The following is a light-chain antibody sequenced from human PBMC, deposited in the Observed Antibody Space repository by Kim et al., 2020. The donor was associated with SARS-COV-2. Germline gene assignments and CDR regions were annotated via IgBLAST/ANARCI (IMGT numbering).Light chain of an antibody. Sequence: QSALTQPASVSGSPGQAITISCTGTSSDVGAYNYVSWYQQHPGKAPKLMMSDVSNRPSGVSNRFSGSKSGNKAYLTISGLQAEDDADYYCSSYTDSSRYVFGTGTKVTVL. V-gene: IGLV2-14*03. CDR2: DVS. CDR3: SSYTDSSRYV. J-gene: IGLJ1*01. CDR1: SSDVGAYNY.